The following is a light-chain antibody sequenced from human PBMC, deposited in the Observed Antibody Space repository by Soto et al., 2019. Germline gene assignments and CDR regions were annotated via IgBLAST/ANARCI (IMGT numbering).Light chain of an antibody. Sequence: ELVLTQSPGTLSLSPGERATLSCRASQSVSSSYLAWYQQKPGQAPRLLIYGASSRSTAIPDRFSGSASGTDFTLTISRLEPEDFAVYYCQQYGSSPRTFGQGTKVEIK. CDR1: QSVSSSY. J-gene: IGKJ1*01. CDR3: QQYGSSPRT. CDR2: GAS. V-gene: IGKV3-20*01.